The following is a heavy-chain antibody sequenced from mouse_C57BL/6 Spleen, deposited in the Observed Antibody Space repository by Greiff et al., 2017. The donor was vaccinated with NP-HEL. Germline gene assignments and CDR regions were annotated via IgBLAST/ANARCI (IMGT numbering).Heavy chain of an antibody. J-gene: IGHJ4*01. D-gene: IGHD2-2*01. CDR1: GFSLTSYG. Sequence: QVQLKESGPGLVQPSQSLSITCTVSGFSLTSYGVHWVRQSPGKGLEWLGVIWSGGSTDYNAAFISRLSISKDNSKSQVFFKMNRLQADDTAIYYCARIYYGYDEEAMDYWGQGTSVTVSS. CDR2: IWSGGST. CDR3: ARIYYGYDEEAMDY. V-gene: IGHV2-2*01.